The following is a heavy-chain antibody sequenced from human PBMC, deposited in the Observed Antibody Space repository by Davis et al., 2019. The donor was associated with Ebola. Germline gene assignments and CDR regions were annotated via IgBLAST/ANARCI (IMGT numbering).Heavy chain of an antibody. CDR3: GKDPGHATSGYHMDV. CDR1: GFSFSIYG. Sequence: GESLKISCAASGFSFSIYGMHWVRQAPGKGLEWVSFISYDGRDKWYIDTVQGRFTISRDNSKNTLFLQMTSLRPEDTAVYYCGKDPGHATSGYHMDVWGKGTTVTVSS. CDR2: ISYDGRDK. J-gene: IGHJ6*03. D-gene: IGHD5-12*01. V-gene: IGHV3-30*02.